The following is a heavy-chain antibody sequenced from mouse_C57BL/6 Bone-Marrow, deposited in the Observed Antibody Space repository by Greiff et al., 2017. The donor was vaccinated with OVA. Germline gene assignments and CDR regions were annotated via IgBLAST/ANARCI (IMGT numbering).Heavy chain of an antibody. J-gene: IGHJ1*03. CDR1: GFTFSDYY. Sequence: EVQLVESGGGLVQPGGSLKLSCAASGFTFSDYYMYWVRQTPEQRLEWVAYISNGGGSTYYPDTVKGRFTISRDNAKKTLYLQMSRLKAEDTAMYYCARRYYGSSHWYFDVWGTGTTVTVSS. V-gene: IGHV5-12*01. CDR2: ISNGGGST. D-gene: IGHD1-1*01. CDR3: ARRYYGSSHWYFDV.